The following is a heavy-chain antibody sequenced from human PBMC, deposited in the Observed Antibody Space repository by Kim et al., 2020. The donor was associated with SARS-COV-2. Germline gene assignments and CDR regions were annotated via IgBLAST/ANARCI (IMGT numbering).Heavy chain of an antibody. Sequence: GGSLRLSCTASGFTFGDYAMSWFRQAPGKGLEWVGFIRSKAYGGTTEYAASVKGRFTISRDDSKSIAYLQMNSLKTEDTAVYYCTRGARRTEPGSTAAGLEYYYYGMDVWGQGTTVTVSS. J-gene: IGHJ6*02. CDR3: TRGARRTEPGSTAAGLEYYYYGMDV. V-gene: IGHV3-49*03. CDR1: GFTFGDYA. CDR2: IRSKAYGGTT. D-gene: IGHD1-26*01.